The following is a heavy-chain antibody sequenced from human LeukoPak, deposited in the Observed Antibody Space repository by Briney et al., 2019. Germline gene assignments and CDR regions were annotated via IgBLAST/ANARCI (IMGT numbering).Heavy chain of an antibody. D-gene: IGHD6-19*01. CDR1: GFSISNYI. V-gene: IGHV3-21*04. CDR2: ISASTTYI. Sequence: GGSLRLSCAASGFSISNYIMNWVRQAPGKGLEWVSSISASTTYIYYADSVKGRFTISRDNSKNTLYLQMNSLRAEDTAVYYCAKELDSSGWYYFDYWGQGTLVTVSS. J-gene: IGHJ4*02. CDR3: AKELDSSGWYYFDY.